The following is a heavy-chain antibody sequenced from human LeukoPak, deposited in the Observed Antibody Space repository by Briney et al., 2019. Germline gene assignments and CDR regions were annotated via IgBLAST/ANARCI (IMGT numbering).Heavy chain of an antibody. Sequence: GGSLRLSCAASGFTFSSYWMFWVRQAPGQGLEWVSRINNVGNGASHADSVRGRFTISRDNAKNMLYLQMNSLRAEDTAVYYCAREGWELLRAFDIWGQGTMVTVSS. D-gene: IGHD1-26*01. CDR1: GFTFSSYW. V-gene: IGHV3-74*01. J-gene: IGHJ3*02. CDR3: AREGWELLRAFDI. CDR2: INNVGNGA.